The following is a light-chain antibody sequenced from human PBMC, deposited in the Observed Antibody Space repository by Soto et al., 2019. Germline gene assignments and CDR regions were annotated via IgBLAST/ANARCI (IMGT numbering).Light chain of an antibody. V-gene: IGLV2-14*01. CDR1: SSDVGGYNY. J-gene: IGLJ1*01. Sequence: QSVLTQPASVSGSPGQSITISCTGTSSDVGGYNYVSWYQQHPGKAPKLMIYDVSNRPSGVSNRFSGSKSGNTASLTISGLQAEDEADYYCSSYTSSKRGFGTGTKVTVL. CDR3: SSYTSSKRG. CDR2: DVS.